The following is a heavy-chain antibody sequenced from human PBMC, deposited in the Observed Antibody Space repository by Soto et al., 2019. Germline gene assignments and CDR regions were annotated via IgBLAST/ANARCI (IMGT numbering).Heavy chain of an antibody. CDR1: GFSFADAW. CDR2: IKARGDGGTA. V-gene: IGHV3-15*07. J-gene: IGHJ4*02. CDR3: TTDRDNDGSGSFFDF. Sequence: EVQLVESGGGSVKPGGSLRLSCVASGFSFADAWMNWFRQTPVKGLEWVGRIKARGDGGTADYAAPVKGRFTISRDDSKSTLFLQMYSLETEDTAVYYCTTDRDNDGSGSFFDFWGQGALVTVSS. D-gene: IGHD3-10*01.